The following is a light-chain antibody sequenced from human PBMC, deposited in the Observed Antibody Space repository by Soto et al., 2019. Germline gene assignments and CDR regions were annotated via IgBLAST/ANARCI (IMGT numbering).Light chain of an antibody. CDR3: SSWHGTLNGVV. J-gene: IGLJ2*01. CDR1: RSNIGSYT. CDR2: GDS. Sequence: QSVLTQPPSASGTPGQRATISCSGSRSNIGSYTVNWYQQLPGTAPKLLIYGDSQRPSGVPDRFSGSKSGTSASLAISGLQSEDEADYYCSSWHGTLNGVVFGGGTKLTVL. V-gene: IGLV1-44*01.